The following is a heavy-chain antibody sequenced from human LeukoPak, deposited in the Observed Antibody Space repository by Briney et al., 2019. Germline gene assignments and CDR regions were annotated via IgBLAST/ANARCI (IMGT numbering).Heavy chain of an antibody. CDR1: GYTFTSYD. J-gene: IGHJ4*02. V-gene: IGHV1-8*01. Sequence: ASVKVSCKASGYTFTSYDINWVRQATGQGLEWMGWMNPNSGNTGYAQKFQGRVTMTRNTSISTAYMELGSLRSEDTAVYYCARGPYGAVAGTFGDLDYWGQGTLVTVSS. CDR2: MNPNSGNT. CDR3: ARGPYGAVAGTFGDLDY. D-gene: IGHD6-19*01.